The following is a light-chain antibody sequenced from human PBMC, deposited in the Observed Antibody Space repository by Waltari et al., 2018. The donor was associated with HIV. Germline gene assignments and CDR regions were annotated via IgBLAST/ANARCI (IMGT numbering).Light chain of an antibody. CDR1: SSDVGGYNY. Sequence: QSALTQPASVSGPPGQSITISCTGTSSDVGGYNYVSWYQQHPGKAPKLMIYEVTNRPSGVSNRFSGSKSGNTASLTISGLQVEDEADYYCSSYTSSSLEIFGGGTKLTVL. J-gene: IGLJ2*01. CDR3: SSYTSSSLEI. V-gene: IGLV2-14*03. CDR2: EVT.